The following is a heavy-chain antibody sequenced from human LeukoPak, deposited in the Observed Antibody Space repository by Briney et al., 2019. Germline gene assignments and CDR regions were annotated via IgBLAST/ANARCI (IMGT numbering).Heavy chain of an antibody. J-gene: IGHJ4*02. CDR1: GDSVSSNNAA. D-gene: IGHD3/OR15-3a*01. CDR2: TYYRYKWYN. Sequence: SQTLSLTCGISGDSVSSNNAAWNWIRQSPSRGLEWLGRTYYRYKWYNDYAVSMKGRITINPDTSKNQFSLQLNSVTPEDTAVYYCARSADWDFDYWGQGTLVTVSS. CDR3: ARSADWDFDY. V-gene: IGHV6-1*01.